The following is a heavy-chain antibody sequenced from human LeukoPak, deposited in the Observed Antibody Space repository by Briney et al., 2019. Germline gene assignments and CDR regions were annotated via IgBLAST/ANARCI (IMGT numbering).Heavy chain of an antibody. CDR2: ISSSGSTI. V-gene: IGHV3-48*03. CDR1: GFTFSSYE. Sequence: GGSVRLSCAASGFTFSSYEMNWIRQAPGKGLEWVSYISSSGSTIYYADSVKGRFTISRDNAKNSLYLQMNSLRAEDTAVYYCAELGITMIGGVWGKGTTVTISS. D-gene: IGHD3-10*02. CDR3: AELGITMIGGV. J-gene: IGHJ6*04.